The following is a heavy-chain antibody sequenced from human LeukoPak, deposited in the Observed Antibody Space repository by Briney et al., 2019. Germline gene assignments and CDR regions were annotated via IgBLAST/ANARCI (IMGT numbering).Heavy chain of an antibody. J-gene: IGHJ4*02. V-gene: IGHV3-20*04. CDR2: INWNGGST. D-gene: IGHD1-26*01. CDR3: ARGSGANLYNYSFHY. CDR1: GFTFDDYA. Sequence: PGGSLRLSCAASGFTFDDYAMSWVRQAPGKGLEWVSGINWNGGSTSYADSVKGRFTISRDNAKNSLYLQMNSLRAEDTALYYCARGSGANLYNYSFHYWGQGTLVSVST.